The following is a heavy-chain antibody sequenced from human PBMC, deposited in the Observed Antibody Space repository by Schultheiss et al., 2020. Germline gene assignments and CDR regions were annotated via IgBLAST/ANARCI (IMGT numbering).Heavy chain of an antibody. J-gene: IGHJ4*02. CDR1: GGSMSSNY. CDR2: IYTSGST. CDR3: ARGGHYFESNGYYGGVYYFDY. D-gene: IGHD3-22*01. V-gene: IGHV4-4*07. Sequence: SETLSLTCIVSGGSMSSNYWSWVRQSAGKGLEWIGRIYTSGSTIHNPSLKSRVTMSIDTSKNQFSLKLNSVTAADTAVYYCARGGHYFESNGYYGGVYYFDYWGQGTLVTVSS.